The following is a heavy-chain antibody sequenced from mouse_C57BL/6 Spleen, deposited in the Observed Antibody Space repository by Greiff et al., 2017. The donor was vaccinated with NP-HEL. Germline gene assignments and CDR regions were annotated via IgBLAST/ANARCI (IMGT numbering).Heavy chain of an antibody. CDR1: GFNITDDY. J-gene: IGHJ3*01. CDR3: TTSCGNYSWFAY. CDR2: IDPENGDT. V-gene: IGHV14-4*01. Sequence: VQLKESGAELVRPGASVKLSCTASGFNITDDYMHWVKQRPEQGLEWIGWIDPENGDTEYASKFQGKATITADTSSNTAYLQLSSLTSDDTAVYYCTTSCGNYSWFAYWGQGTLVTVSA. D-gene: IGHD2-1*01.